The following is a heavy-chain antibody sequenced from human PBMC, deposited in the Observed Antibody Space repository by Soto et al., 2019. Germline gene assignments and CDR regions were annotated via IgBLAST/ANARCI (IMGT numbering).Heavy chain of an antibody. V-gene: IGHV4-34*01. J-gene: IGHJ3*02. CDR2: INHSGST. Sequence: SQTLSLTCAAYGGSFSGYYWSWIRQPPGKGLEWIGEINHSGSTNYNPSLKSRVTISVDTSKNQFPLKLSSVTAADTAVYYCARPRSGIKEIDSLGQGTMVTGSS. D-gene: IGHD3-10*01. CDR1: GGSFSGYY. CDR3: ARPRSGIKEIDS.